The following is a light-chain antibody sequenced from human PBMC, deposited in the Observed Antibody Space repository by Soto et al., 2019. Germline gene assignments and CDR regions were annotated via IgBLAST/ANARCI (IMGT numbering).Light chain of an antibody. V-gene: IGKV3-20*01. J-gene: IGKJ1*01. CDR1: QSVSSSY. Sequence: ESVLTQSPGTLSLSPGERATLSCRASQSVSSSYLAWYQQKPGQAPRLLIYGASSRATGIPDRFSGSGSGTAFTLTISRLEPEDFAVYYCQQYGSSPRTLGQGTKVDSK. CDR2: GAS. CDR3: QQYGSSPRT.